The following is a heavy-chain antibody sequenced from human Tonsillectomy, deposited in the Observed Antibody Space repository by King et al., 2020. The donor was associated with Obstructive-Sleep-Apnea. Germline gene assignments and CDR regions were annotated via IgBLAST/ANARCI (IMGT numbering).Heavy chain of an antibody. CDR3: ARIGVEYEILTGHHRHRDWFDP. J-gene: IGHJ5*02. V-gene: IGHV4-59*01. D-gene: IGHD3-9*01. CDR1: GGTISSYY. CDR2: IYYSGNT. Sequence: LQLQESGPGLVKPSETLSLNCTVSGGTISSYYWSWIRQPPGKGLEWIGHIYYSGNTKYNPSLKSRVTISADTSKNQFSLNLSSVTAADTAVYYCARIGVEYEILTGHHRHRDWFDPWGQGILVTVSS.